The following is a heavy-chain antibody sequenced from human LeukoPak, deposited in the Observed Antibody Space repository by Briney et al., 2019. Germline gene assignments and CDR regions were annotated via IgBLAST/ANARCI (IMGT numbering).Heavy chain of an antibody. Sequence: SETLSLTCTVSGGSTSSHYWSWIRQPPGKGLEWIAYTSYSGSTKYNPSLKSRVTISIDTSKNQFSLKLNSVTAADTAVYYCAKHLWRDLVWSGEGYYFGYWGQGTLVTVSS. J-gene: IGHJ4*02. CDR3: AKHLWRDLVWSGEGYYFGY. CDR1: GGSTSSHY. V-gene: IGHV4-59*08. CDR2: TSYSGST. D-gene: IGHD3-10*01.